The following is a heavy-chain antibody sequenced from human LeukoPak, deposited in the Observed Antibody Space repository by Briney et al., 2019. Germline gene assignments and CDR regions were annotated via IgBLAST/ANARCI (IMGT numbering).Heavy chain of an antibody. Sequence: KSSETLSLTCTVSGGSISSSIYYWGWIRQPPGKGLEWIGSIYYSGSTYYNPSLKSRVTISVDTSKNQFSLKLSSVTAADTAVYYCATGNKYYDFWSGYRRSGEDYYYYYGMDVWGQGTTVTVSS. CDR2: IYYSGST. J-gene: IGHJ6*02. D-gene: IGHD3-3*01. CDR1: GGSISSSIYY. V-gene: IGHV4-39*01. CDR3: ATGNKYYDFWSGYRRSGEDYYYYYGMDV.